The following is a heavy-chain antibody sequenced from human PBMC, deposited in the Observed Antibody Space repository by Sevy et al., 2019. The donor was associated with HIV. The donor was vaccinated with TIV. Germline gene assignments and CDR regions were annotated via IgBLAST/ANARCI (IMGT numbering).Heavy chain of an antibody. J-gene: IGHJ5*02. CDR2: IKGKIYHGTI. CDR3: TTATWSQEDYYNS. D-gene: IGHD3-10*01. V-gene: IGHV3-15*01. CDR1: GFTFSNAW. Sequence: GGSLRLSCAASGFTFSNAWMSWVRQAPGKGLEWVGRIKGKIYHGTINYAAPVKGRFSISRDDSKNTLYLQMNSLKTEETAVYYCTTATWSQEDYYNSWGQGTLVTVSS.